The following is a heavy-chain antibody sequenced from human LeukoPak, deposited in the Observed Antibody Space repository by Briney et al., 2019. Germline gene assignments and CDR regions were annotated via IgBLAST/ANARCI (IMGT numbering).Heavy chain of an antibody. D-gene: IGHD2-2*01. V-gene: IGHV4-30-2*01. J-gene: IGHJ6*02. CDR1: GGSISSGGYS. CDR2: IYHSGST. Sequence: SETLSLTCAVSGGSISSGGYSWSWIRQPPGKGLEWIGYIYHSGSTYYNPSLKSRVTISVARSKNQFSLKLSSVTAADTAVYYCARGGPLLSGYGMDVWGQGTTVIVSS. CDR3: ARGGPLLSGYGMDV.